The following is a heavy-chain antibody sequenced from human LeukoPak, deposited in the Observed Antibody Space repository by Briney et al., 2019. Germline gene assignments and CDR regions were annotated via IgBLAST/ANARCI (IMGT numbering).Heavy chain of an antibody. CDR3: AKDSFPSMIVVVRGVFGY. Sequence: PGGSLRLSCAASGFTFSSYGMSWVRQAPGKGLEWVSAISGSGGSTFYADSVKGRFTISRDNSKNTLYLQMNSLRAEDTAVYYCAKDSFPSMIVVVRGVFGYWGQGTLVTVSS. V-gene: IGHV3-23*01. CDR1: GFTFSSYG. CDR2: ISGSGGST. D-gene: IGHD3-22*01. J-gene: IGHJ4*02.